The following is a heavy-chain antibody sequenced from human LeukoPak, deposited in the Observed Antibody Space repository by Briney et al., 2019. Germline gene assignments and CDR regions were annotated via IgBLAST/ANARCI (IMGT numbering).Heavy chain of an antibody. D-gene: IGHD6-13*01. CDR1: GGSFGGYY. J-gene: IGHJ4*02. CDR2: INHSGST. CDR3: ARAETSSWLDY. Sequence: SETLSLTCAVPGGSFGGYYWSWIRQPPGKGLEWIGEINHSGSTNYNPSLKSRVTISVDTSKNQFSLKLSSVTAADTAVYYCARAETSSWLDYWGQGTLVTVSS. V-gene: IGHV4-34*01.